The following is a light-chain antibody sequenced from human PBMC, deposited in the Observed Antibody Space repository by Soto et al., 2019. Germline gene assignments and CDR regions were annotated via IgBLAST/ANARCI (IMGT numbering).Light chain of an antibody. J-gene: IGLJ1*01. Sequence: QCVRTQPVSVSAAPVQNGTISCSENSSNIGNNYVSWYQQLPGTAPELPIFENNKRPSGIPDRFSASKSGTSATLAITGLQTGDAADYYCGTWDNSLSLAYVFGTGTKVTV. CDR1: SSNIGNNY. V-gene: IGLV1-51*02. CDR3: GTWDNSLSLAYV. CDR2: ENN.